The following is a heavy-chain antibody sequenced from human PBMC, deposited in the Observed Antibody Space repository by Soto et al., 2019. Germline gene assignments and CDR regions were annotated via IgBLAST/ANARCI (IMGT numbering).Heavy chain of an antibody. J-gene: IGHJ4*02. CDR2: IDSSGRYV. CDR3: ARDESAGSSTTN. V-gene: IGHV3-21*01. Sequence: SGGSRGLSGEPFGVGLGTYGMNWVRRAPGKGPEWVSSIDSSGRYVYYVDSVEGRFTTSRDNAKNSLYLQMNSLRVEDTALYFCARDESAGSSTTNWGQGP. CDR1: GVGLGTYG. D-gene: IGHD2-2*01.